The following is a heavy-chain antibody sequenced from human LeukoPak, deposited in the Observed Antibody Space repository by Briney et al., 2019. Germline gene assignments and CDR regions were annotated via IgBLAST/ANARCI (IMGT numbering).Heavy chain of an antibody. CDR1: GFTFSSYS. CDR2: ISSSSSYI. D-gene: IGHD6-19*01. CDR3: ARDPRSSGWYYFDY. V-gene: IGHV3-21*01. J-gene: IGHJ4*02. Sequence: GGSLRLSCAASGFTFSSYSMNWVRQAPGKGLEWVSSISSSSSYIYYADSVKGRFTISRDNAKNSLYLQMNSLRAEDTAVYYCARDPRSSGWYYFDYWRQGTLVTVSP.